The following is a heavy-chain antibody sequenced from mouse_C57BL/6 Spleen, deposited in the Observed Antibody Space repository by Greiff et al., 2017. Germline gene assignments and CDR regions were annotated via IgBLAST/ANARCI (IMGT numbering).Heavy chain of an antibody. CDR3: ARYGGYDGLYYFDD. CDR2: IYPGSGST. Sequence: QVHVKQPGAELVKPGASVKMSCKASGYTFTSYWLTWVKQRPGQGLEWIGDIYPGSGSTNYNEKFKSKATLTVDTSSSTAYMQLSSLTSEDSAVYYCARYGGYDGLYYFDDWGQGTTLTVSS. CDR1: GYTFTSYW. J-gene: IGHJ2*01. V-gene: IGHV1-55*01. D-gene: IGHD2-2*01.